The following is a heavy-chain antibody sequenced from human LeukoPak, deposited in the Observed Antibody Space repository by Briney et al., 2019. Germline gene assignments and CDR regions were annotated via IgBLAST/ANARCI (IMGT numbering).Heavy chain of an antibody. CDR1: GGSFSGYY. CDR3: SSSPRGRNYYYYMDV. V-gene: IGHV4-34*03. CDR2: INHSGST. D-gene: IGHD6-6*01. J-gene: IGHJ6*03. Sequence: SETLSLTCAVYGGSFSGYYWSWIRQPPGKGLEWIGEINHSGSTYYNPSLKSRVTISVDRSKNQFSLKLSSVTAADTAVYYCSSSPRGRNYYYYMDVWGKGTTVTVSS.